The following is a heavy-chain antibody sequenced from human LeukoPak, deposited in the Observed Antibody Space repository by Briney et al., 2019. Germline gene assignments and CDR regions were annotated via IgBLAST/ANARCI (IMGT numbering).Heavy chain of an antibody. CDR3: ARVLYSSSWYAFYI. V-gene: IGHV2-70*04. CDR1: GFSLSTSGMR. CDR2: IDWDDAK. D-gene: IGHD6-13*01. Sequence: SGPALVKPTQTLTLTCTSSGFSLSTSGMRVSWIRQPPGKALEWLARIDWDDAKFYSTSLKTRLTISKDTSKNQVVLTMTNMDPVDTATYYCARVLYSSSWYAFYIWGQETMVTVSS. J-gene: IGHJ3*02.